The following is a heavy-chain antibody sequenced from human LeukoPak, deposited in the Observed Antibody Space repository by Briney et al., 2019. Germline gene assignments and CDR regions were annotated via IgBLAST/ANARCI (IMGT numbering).Heavy chain of an antibody. J-gene: IGHJ4*02. D-gene: IGHD4-17*01. CDR2: INPNSGGT. CDR3: ARSLGRATVTRYYFDY. CDR1: GYTFTGYY. V-gene: IGHV1-2*06. Sequence: AASVKVSCKASGYTFTGYYMHWVRQAPGQGLEWMGRINPNSGGTNYAQKFQGRVTMTRDTSISTAYMELSRLRSDDTAVYYCARSLGRATVTRYYFDYWAREPWSPSPQ.